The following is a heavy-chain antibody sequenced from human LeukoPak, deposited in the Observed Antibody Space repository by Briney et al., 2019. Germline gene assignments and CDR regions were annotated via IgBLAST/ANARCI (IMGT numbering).Heavy chain of an antibody. CDR1: GHTFIGYY. CDR2: VNPNSGVT. Sequence: ASVKVSCKASGHTFIGYYIHWVRQAPGQGLEWMGSVNPNSGVTDYAQKFQGRITMTRDTSISTAYMELNRLTSDDTAVYYCARDTGFPFFDFWGHGAQVTVSS. V-gene: IGHV1-2*02. CDR3: ARDTGFPFFDF. J-gene: IGHJ4*01.